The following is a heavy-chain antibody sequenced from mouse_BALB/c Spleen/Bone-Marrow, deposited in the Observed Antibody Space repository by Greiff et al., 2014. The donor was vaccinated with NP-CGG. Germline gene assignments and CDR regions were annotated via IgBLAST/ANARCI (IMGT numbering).Heavy chain of an antibody. Sequence: QVHVKQSGAELARPGASVKMSCKASGYTFTSYTMHWVKQRPGQGLEWIGYINPCSGYTNYNQKFKDKATLTADKSSSTAYMQVSSLTSEHSAVDYGARRYDNAMDYWGQGTSVTVSS. CDR1: GYTFTSYT. J-gene: IGHJ4*01. V-gene: IGHV1-4*01. CDR3: ARRYDNAMDY. CDR2: INPCSGYT. D-gene: IGHD2-14*01.